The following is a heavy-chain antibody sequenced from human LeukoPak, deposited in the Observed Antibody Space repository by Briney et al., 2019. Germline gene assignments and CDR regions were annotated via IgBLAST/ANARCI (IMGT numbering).Heavy chain of an antibody. J-gene: IGHJ3*02. V-gene: IGHV4-39*07. CDR1: GGSIRNSSFY. CDR3: ARVSGSYYVVAFDI. D-gene: IGHD1-26*01. CDR2: IYHSGST. Sequence: PSETLSLTCAVSGGSIRNSSFYWGWIRQPPGKGLEWIGEIYHSGSTNYNPSLKSRVTISVDKSKNQFSLKLSSVTAADTAVYYCARVSGSYYVVAFDIWGQGTMVTVSS.